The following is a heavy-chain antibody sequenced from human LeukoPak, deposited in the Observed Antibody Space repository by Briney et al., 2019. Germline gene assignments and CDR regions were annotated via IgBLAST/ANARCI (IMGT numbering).Heavy chain of an antibody. D-gene: IGHD2-2*02. CDR2: INHSGST. Sequence: SETLSLTCAVYGGSFSGYYWSWIRQPPGKGLEWIGDINHSGSTNYNPSLKSRVTISVDTSKNQFSLKLSSVTAADTAVYYCARGRAFHIVVVPAAIVEDNWFDPWGQGTLVTVSS. CDR1: GGSFSGYY. J-gene: IGHJ5*02. CDR3: ARGRAFHIVVVPAAIVEDNWFDP. V-gene: IGHV4-34*01.